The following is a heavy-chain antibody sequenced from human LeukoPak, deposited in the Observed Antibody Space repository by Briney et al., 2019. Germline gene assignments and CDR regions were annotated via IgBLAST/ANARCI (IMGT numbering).Heavy chain of an antibody. CDR2: IYYSGST. CDR1: GGSISSYY. Sequence: SETLSLTCTVSGGSISSYYWSWIRQPPGKGLEWIGYIYYSGSTNYNPSLKSRVTISVDTSKNQFSLKLSSVTAADTAVYCCALSSYYYYYYMDVWGKGTTVTVSS. V-gene: IGHV4-59*08. J-gene: IGHJ6*03. CDR3: ALSSYYYYYYMDV. D-gene: IGHD6-6*01.